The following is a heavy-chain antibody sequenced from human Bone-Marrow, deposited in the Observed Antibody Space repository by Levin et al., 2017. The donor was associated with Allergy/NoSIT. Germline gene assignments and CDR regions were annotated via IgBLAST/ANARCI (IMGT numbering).Heavy chain of an antibody. CDR2: ISYDGSNK. V-gene: IGHV3-30*18. CDR1: GFTFSSYG. Sequence: QPGGSLRLSCAASGFTFSSYGMHWVRQAPGKRLEWVAVISYDGSNKYYADSVKGRFTISRDNSKNTLYLQMNSLRAEDTAVYYCAKGANIVATITLIDYWGQGTLVTVSS. D-gene: IGHD5-12*01. CDR3: AKGANIVATITLIDY. J-gene: IGHJ4*02.